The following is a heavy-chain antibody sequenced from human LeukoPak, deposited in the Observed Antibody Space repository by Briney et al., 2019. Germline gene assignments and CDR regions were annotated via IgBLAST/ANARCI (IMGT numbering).Heavy chain of an antibody. D-gene: IGHD6-13*01. CDR1: GFTFSSHA. Sequence: GGALRLSCAAPGFTFSSHALSWGRQAPGEGVEWGSAISGSGGSTYYADSVEGRFTISRDNSKNTLYLQMNSLRAEDTAVYYCAKDRGYSSSFVFDYWGQGTLVTVSS. CDR3: AKDRGYSSSFVFDY. V-gene: IGHV3-23*01. CDR2: ISGSGGST. J-gene: IGHJ4*02.